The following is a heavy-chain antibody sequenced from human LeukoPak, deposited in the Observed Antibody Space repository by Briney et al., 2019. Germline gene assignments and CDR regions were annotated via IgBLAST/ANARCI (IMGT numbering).Heavy chain of an antibody. CDR3: ARRGTAYCRGGNCYSDKYFDY. J-gene: IGHJ4*02. CDR2: INYRGNT. D-gene: IGHD2-15*01. Sequence: SETLSLTCAVYGGSLSGCYWTWIRQTPGKGLEWIGEINYRGNTNYNRSLKSRVTISADTSKNQFSLRLSSVTAADTAVYYCARRGTAYCRGGNCYSDKYFDYWGQGTQVTVSS. CDR1: GGSLSGCY. V-gene: IGHV4-34*01.